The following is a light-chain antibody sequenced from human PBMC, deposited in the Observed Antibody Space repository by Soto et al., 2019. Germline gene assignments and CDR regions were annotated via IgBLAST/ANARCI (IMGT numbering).Light chain of an antibody. CDR1: QGISSY. Sequence: DIQLTQSPSFLSASVGDRVTITCRASQGISSYLAWYQQNPGKAPKLLMYGASTLQSGVPSRFSGSGSGTDFTLTISSLQPEDFATYYCQQANSFPITFGQGTRLEIK. V-gene: IGKV1-9*01. CDR3: QQANSFPIT. CDR2: GAS. J-gene: IGKJ5*01.